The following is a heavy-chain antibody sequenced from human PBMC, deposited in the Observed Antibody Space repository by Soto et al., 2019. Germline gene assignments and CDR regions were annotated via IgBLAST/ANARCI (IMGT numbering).Heavy chain of an antibody. CDR3: ARATYYYDSTYDY. J-gene: IGHJ4*02. CDR1: GGSISSYY. CDR2: IYYSGST. Sequence: SETLSLTCTVSGGSISSYYWSWIRQPPGKGLEWIGYIYYSGSTNYNPSLKSRVTISVDTSKNQFSLKLSSVTAADTAVYYCARATYYYDSTYDYWGQGTLVTVSS. D-gene: IGHD3-22*01. V-gene: IGHV4-59*01.